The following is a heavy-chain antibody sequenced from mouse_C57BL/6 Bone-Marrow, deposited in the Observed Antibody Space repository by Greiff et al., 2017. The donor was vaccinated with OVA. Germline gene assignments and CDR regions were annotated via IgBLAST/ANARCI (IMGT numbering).Heavy chain of an antibody. Sequence: QVQLKESGPGLVQPSQSLSITCTVSGFSLTSYGVHWVRQSPGKGLEWLGVIWSGGSTDYNAAFISRLSISKDNSKSQVFFKMNSLQADDTAIYYCARSGTTRGYFDYWGQGTTLTVSS. CDR2: IWSGGST. D-gene: IGHD1-1*01. J-gene: IGHJ2*01. V-gene: IGHV2-2*01. CDR3: ARSGTTRGYFDY. CDR1: GFSLTSYG.